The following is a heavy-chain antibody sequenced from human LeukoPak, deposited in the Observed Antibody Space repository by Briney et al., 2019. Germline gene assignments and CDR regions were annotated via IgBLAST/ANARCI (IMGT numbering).Heavy chain of an antibody. Sequence: PSQTQSLTCTVSGGSISSGDYYWSWIRQPPGKGLELIGYIYYSGSTYYNPSLKSRVTISLDTSKNQFSLKLSSVTAADTAVYYCASWSTLTTIFFDNWGQGTLVTVSS. CDR2: IYYSGST. V-gene: IGHV4-30-4*01. J-gene: IGHJ4*02. CDR1: GGSISSGDYY. D-gene: IGHD4-11*01. CDR3: ASWSTLTTIFFDN.